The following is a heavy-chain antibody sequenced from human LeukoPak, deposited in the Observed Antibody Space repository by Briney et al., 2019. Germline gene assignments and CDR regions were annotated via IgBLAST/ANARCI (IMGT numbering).Heavy chain of an antibody. CDR2: ISGSGGST. V-gene: IGHV3-23*01. J-gene: IGHJ4*02. Sequence: GGSLRLSCAASGFTFSSYAMSWVRQAPGNGLEWVSAISGSGGSTYYADSVKGRFTISRDNSKNTLYLQMNSLRAEDTAVYYCAKGMRYSSSADFDYWGQGTLVTVSS. CDR3: AKGMRYSSSADFDY. CDR1: GFTFSSYA. D-gene: IGHD6-13*01.